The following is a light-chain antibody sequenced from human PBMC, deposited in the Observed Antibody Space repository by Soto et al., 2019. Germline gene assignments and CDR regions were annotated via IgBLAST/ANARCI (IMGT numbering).Light chain of an antibody. CDR1: TGAVTSGNY. J-gene: IGLJ3*02. CDR3: LLYYGGAQLV. Sequence: QAVVTQEPSLTVSPGGTVTLTCASSTGAVTSGNYASWFQQKPGQAPRTLIYTTNNQHSWTPARFSGSLLGGKAALTLSGVQPEDEAEYYCLLYYGGAQLVFGGGTKLTVL. V-gene: IGLV7-43*01. CDR2: TTN.